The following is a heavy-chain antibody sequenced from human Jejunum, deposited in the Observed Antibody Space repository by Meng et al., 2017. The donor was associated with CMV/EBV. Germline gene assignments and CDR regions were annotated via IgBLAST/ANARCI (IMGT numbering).Heavy chain of an antibody. V-gene: IGHV4-61*05. Sequence: SISNKNYYWGWIRQPPGKGLEWMGYVYYSGSATYSPSLRSRITISIDTSRNQFSLNLRSVTAADTAMYFCARGVGHATNNSLDSWGQGTRVTVSS. J-gene: IGHJ4*02. D-gene: IGHD1-1*01. CDR3: ARGVGHATNNSLDS. CDR1: SISNKNYY. CDR2: VYYSGSA.